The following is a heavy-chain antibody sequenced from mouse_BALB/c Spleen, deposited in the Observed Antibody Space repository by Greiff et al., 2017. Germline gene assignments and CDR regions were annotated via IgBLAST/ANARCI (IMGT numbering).Heavy chain of an antibody. J-gene: IGHJ2*01. CDR1: GYTFTSYT. D-gene: IGHD1-1*01. CDR3: ARGSSLFDY. V-gene: IGHV1-4*01. CDR2: INPSSGYT. Sequence: QVQLKESGAELARPGASVKMSCKASGYTFTSYTMHWVKQRPGQGLEWIGYINPSSGYTNYNQKFKDKATLTADKSSSTAYMQLSSLTSEDSAVYYCARGSSLFDYWGQGTTVTVSS.